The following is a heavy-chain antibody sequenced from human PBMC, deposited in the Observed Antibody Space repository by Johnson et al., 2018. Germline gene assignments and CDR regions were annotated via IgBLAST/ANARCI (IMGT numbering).Heavy chain of an antibody. D-gene: IGHD2-21*02. CDR1: GYTFTSYY. V-gene: IGHV1-46*01. CDR3: ARDPAYCGGDFSTRYYYYYGMDV. CDR2: INPSGGST. Sequence: VQLVESGAEVKKPGASVKVSCKASGYTFTSYYMHWVRQAPGQGLEWMGIINPSGGSTSYAQKFQGRVTMTRDTSTSTVYMELSSLSSEDTAVDYWARDPAYCGGDFSTRYYYYYGMDVWGQGTTVTVSS. J-gene: IGHJ6*02.